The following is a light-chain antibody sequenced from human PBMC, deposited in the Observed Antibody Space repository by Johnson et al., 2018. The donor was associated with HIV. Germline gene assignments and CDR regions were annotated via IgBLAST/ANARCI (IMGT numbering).Light chain of an antibody. Sequence: QPVLTQPPSVSAAPGQKVTISCSGSSSNIGNNYVSWYQQLPGTAPKLLIYENNKRPSGIPDRFSGSKSGTTATLGIAGLKTGDEADYYCGTWDNSLNSPVFGTGTKVTVL. J-gene: IGLJ1*01. CDR2: ENN. CDR1: SSNIGNNY. V-gene: IGLV1-51*02. CDR3: GTWDNSLNSPV.